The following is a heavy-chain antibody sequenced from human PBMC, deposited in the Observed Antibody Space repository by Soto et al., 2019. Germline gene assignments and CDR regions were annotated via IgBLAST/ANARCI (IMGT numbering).Heavy chain of an antibody. V-gene: IGHV1-69*02. CDR3: ASSTTGVYVFHD. CDR2: LIPVLGVQ. J-gene: IGHJ4*02. Sequence: QVQLVQSGTEGKNRGSSVKVSCKASGDTFSRSTITWERPSPGQRLEWMGRLIPVLGVQNHAQNFQGRVTLTADKSTSKAYLELSSLKSEHTAIYYCASSTTGVYVFHDWGQGTLVTVSS. D-gene: IGHD2-8*01. CDR1: GDTFSRST.